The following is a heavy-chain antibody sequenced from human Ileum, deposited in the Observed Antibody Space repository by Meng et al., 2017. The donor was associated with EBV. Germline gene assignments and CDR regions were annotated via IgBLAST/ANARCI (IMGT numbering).Heavy chain of an antibody. V-gene: IGHV3-23*01. CDR1: GFIFSSYA. J-gene: IGHJ4*02. CDR3: AKGFHCRESSGHSSFDY. Sequence: EVRLLESXGGLVQPGXSLRLSXEAAGFIFSSYAMSWVRQAPGKGLEGVSVISGRGGRTDYADSVRGRFTITRDNSKNTVFLHMNSLRAEDTAVYYCAKGFHCRESSGHSSFDYWGQGTLVTVSS. CDR2: ISGRGGRT. D-gene: IGHD3-22*01.